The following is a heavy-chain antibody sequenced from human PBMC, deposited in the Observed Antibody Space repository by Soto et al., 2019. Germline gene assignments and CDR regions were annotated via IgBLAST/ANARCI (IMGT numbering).Heavy chain of an antibody. CDR3: AKEGGLSGSYYISSSYYFDY. V-gene: IGHV3-30*18. D-gene: IGHD1-26*01. CDR2: ISYDGINT. CDR1: GFTFSSYG. J-gene: IGHJ4*02. Sequence: GGSLRLSCVASGFTFSSYGMHWVRQAPGKGLEWVAIISYDGINTYYADSLKGRFTISRDNSKNTLFLQMNSLRAEDTFVYYFAKEGGLSGSYYISSSYYFDYWGQGTLVTVSS.